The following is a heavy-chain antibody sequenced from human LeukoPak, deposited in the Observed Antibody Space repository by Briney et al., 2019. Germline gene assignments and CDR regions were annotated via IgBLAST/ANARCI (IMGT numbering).Heavy chain of an antibody. V-gene: IGHV3-30*02. CDR2: IRYDGSNK. CDR1: GFTFSSYG. D-gene: IGHD1-26*01. CDR3: AKVRRGYSGSLNWFDP. J-gene: IGHJ5*02. Sequence: GGSLRLSCAASGFTFSSYGMHWVRQAPGKGLEWVAFIRYDGSNKYYADSVKGRYTISRDNSKNTLYLQMNSLRAEDTAVYYCAKVRRGYSGSLNWFDPWGQGTLVTVSS.